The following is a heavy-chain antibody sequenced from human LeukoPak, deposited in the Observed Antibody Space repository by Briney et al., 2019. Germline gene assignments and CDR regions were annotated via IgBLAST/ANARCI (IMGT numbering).Heavy chain of an antibody. V-gene: IGHV5-51*01. CDR1: AYRFTNYC. CDR2: ICPGDSDT. J-gene: IGHJ4*02. Sequence: GESLKISCKGSAYRFTNYCIGWVRHMPGKGLEWMGIICPGDSDTRYSPSFQGQVTISADKSISTAYLQWSSLKASDSAVYYCARRIPGTYLFDYWGQGALVTVSS. D-gene: IGHD1-26*01. CDR3: ARRIPGTYLFDY.